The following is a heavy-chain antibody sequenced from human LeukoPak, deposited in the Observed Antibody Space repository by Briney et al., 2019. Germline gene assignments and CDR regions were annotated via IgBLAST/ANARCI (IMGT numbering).Heavy chain of an antibody. D-gene: IGHD3-10*01. CDR3: ARGSLVHYYGSGSYRIRAGFDS. J-gene: IGHJ4*02. CDR2: ISGNGNTI. CDR1: GFTFSNYE. Sequence: GGSLRLSCAASGFTFSNYEMNWVRQAPGKGLEWLSYISGNGNTIYYADSVKGRFTISRGNAKDSLYLQMNSLRAEDTAVYYCARGSLVHYYGSGSYRIRAGFDSWGQGTLVTVS. V-gene: IGHV3-48*03.